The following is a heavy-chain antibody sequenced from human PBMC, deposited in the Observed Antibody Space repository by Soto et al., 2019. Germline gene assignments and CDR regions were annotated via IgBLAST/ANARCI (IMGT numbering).Heavy chain of an antibody. V-gene: IGHV4-59*08. J-gene: IGHJ5*02. CDR3: ASMYYYDSSGYPTFHNWFDP. CDR2: IYYSGST. D-gene: IGHD3-22*01. CDR1: GGSISSYY. Sequence: SETLSLTCTVSGGSISSYYWSWIRQPPGKGLERIGYIYYSGSTYYNPSLKSRVTISVDTSKNQFSLKLSSVTAADTAVYYFASMYYYDSSGYPTFHNWFDPWGQGPRSPSPQ.